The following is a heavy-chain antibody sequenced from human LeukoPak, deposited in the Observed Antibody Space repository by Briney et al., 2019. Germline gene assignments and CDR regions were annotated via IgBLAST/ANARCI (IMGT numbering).Heavy chain of an antibody. V-gene: IGHV3-7*01. CDR2: IKQDGSEK. D-gene: IGHD1-26*01. CDR1: GFTFSSYW. CDR3: ARGLFVAGSFFDS. Sequence: GGSLRLSCAASGFTFSSYWMSWVRQAPGKGLEWVANIKQDGSEKYYVDSVKGRFTISRDNAKNSLYLQMNSLKAEDTAVYYCARGLFVAGSFFDSWGQGTLVTVSS. J-gene: IGHJ4*02.